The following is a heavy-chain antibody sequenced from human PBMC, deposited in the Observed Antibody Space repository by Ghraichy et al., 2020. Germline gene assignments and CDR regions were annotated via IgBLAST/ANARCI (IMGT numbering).Heavy chain of an antibody. CDR3: ASRYSRENYFDY. Sequence: SVKVSCKASGGTFSSYAISWVRQAPGQGLEWMGGIIPIFGTANYAQKFQGRVTITADESTSTAYMELSSLRSEDTAVYYCASRYSRENYFDYWGQGTLVTVSS. CDR2: IIPIFGTA. J-gene: IGHJ4*02. CDR1: GGTFSSYA. D-gene: IGHD6-13*01. V-gene: IGHV1-69*13.